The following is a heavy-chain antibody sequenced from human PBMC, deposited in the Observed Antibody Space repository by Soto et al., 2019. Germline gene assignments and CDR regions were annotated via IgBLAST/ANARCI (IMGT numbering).Heavy chain of an antibody. CDR2: MWYDGSNK. V-gene: IGHV3-33*01. CDR3: ARDASLGSGSYAY. CDR1: GFTFSSYG. J-gene: IGHJ4*02. D-gene: IGHD3-10*01. Sequence: PVGSLRLSCAASGFTFSSYGMHWVRQAPGKGLEWVALMWYDGSNKNYADSVKGRFTISRDDSKNTLYLQMNSLRAEDTAVYYCARDASLGSGSYAYWGQGTLVTVSS.